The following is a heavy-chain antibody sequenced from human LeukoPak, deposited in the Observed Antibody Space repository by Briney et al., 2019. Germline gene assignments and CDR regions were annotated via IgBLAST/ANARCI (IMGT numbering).Heavy chain of an antibody. CDR3: ARDLGSTGTFDY. J-gene: IGHJ4*02. D-gene: IGHD1-1*01. Sequence: SETLSLTCTVYGGSFTAYCWSWIRQPPGKGLEWIGEINESGSTNYNPSLKSRVTISVDTSKNQFSLKLSSVTAADTAVYYCARDLGSTGTFDYWGQGTLVTVSS. CDR1: GGSFTAYC. CDR2: INESGST. V-gene: IGHV4-34*01.